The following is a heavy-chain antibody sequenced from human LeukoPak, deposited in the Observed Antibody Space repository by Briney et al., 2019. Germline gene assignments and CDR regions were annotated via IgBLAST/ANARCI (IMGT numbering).Heavy chain of an antibody. Sequence: ASVKVSCKVSGYTLTEISMHWVRQAPGQGLEWVGGFNPEDVETIYARSFQGRLTVTEDTSTDTAYMELSSLRAEDTAVYYCAKVADIVVVVEYYFDYWGQGTLVTVSS. CDR3: AKVADIVVVVEYYFDY. D-gene: IGHD2-15*01. CDR1: GYTLTEIS. CDR2: FNPEDVET. V-gene: IGHV1-24*01. J-gene: IGHJ4*02.